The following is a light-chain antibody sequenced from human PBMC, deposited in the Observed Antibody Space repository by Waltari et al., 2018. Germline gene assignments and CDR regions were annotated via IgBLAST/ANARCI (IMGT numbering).Light chain of an antibody. Sequence: DIQMTQPPSTLSASVEDRVTITCRASQSVSNWLAWYQQKPGKAPNRLIYKASSLESGVTSRFSGSGSGTEFTLTISSLQPDDFATYYCQQYNDDPRTFGQGTEVEFK. CDR3: QQYNDDPRT. V-gene: IGKV1-5*03. CDR1: QSVSNW. CDR2: KAS. J-gene: IGKJ1*01.